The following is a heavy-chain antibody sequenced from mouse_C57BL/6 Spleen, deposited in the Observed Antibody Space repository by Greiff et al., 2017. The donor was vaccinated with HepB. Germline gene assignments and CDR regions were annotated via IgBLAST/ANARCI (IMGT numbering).Heavy chain of an antibody. CDR3: ARVYGYAMDY. J-gene: IGHJ4*01. Sequence: QVQLQQSGPGLVAPSPSLSITCTVSGFSFTSYGVDWVRQSPGKGLEWLGVIWGVGSTNYNSALNSRLSISKDNSKSQVFLKMNSLQTDDTAMYYCARVYGYAMDYWGQGTSVTVSS. CDR2: IWGVGST. CDR1: GFSFTSYG. V-gene: IGHV2-6*01. D-gene: IGHD1-1*02.